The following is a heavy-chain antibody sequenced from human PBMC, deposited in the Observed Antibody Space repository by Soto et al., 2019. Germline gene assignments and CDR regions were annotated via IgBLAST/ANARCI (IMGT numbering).Heavy chain of an antibody. CDR1: GFTFSSYG. CDR2: ISYDGSNK. D-gene: IGHD3-10*01. V-gene: IGHV3-30*18. J-gene: IGHJ4*02. CDR3: AKGGRNYSRHY. Sequence: QVQLVESGGGVVQPGRSLRLSCAASGFTFSSYGMHWARQAPGTGLEWVAVISYDGSNKYYADSVTGRFTISTDNSKDPLYLQMNSPRAEDTAVYYCAKGGRNYSRHYWGKGTLVTVSS.